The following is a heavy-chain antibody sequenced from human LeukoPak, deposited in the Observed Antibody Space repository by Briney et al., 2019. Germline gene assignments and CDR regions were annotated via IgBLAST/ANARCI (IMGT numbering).Heavy chain of an antibody. V-gene: IGHV4-59*01. CDR1: GDSINGYY. CDR3: ARALSGYYYYMDV. Sequence: PSETLSLTCSVSGDSINGYYWSWVRQPPGKGLEWLGYVYYSGRTTYNPSLKSRVTISVDTSKTQFSLKLTSVTAADTAIYYCARALSGYYYYMDVWGKGTTVTVSS. CDR2: VYYSGRT. J-gene: IGHJ6*03. D-gene: IGHD3-16*02.